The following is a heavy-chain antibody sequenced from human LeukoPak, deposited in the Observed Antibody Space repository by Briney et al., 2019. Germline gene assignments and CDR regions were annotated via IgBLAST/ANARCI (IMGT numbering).Heavy chain of an antibody. CDR1: GFTVSSNY. CDR3: ASLPQYYYDSSGYYTTAY. Sequence: GGSLRLSCAASGFTVSSNYMSWVRQAPGKGLEWVSVIYSGGSTYYADSVKGRFTISRDNSKNTLYLQMNSLRAEDTAVYYCASLPQYYYDSSGYYTTAYWGQGTLVTVSS. V-gene: IGHV3-53*01. D-gene: IGHD3-22*01. CDR2: IYSGGST. J-gene: IGHJ4*02.